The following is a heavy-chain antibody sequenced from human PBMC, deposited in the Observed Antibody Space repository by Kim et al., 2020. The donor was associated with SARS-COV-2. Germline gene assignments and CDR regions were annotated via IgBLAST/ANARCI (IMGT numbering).Heavy chain of an antibody. Sequence: GGSLRLSCAASGFTFSSYSMNWVRQAPGKGLEWVSSISSSSSYIYYADSVKGRFTISRDNAKNSLYLQMNSLRAEDTAVYYCARDPGGFGELLVGWGQGTLVTVSS. CDR1: GFTFSSYS. J-gene: IGHJ4*02. D-gene: IGHD3-10*01. CDR2: ISSSSSYI. CDR3: ARDPGGFGELLVG. V-gene: IGHV3-21*01.